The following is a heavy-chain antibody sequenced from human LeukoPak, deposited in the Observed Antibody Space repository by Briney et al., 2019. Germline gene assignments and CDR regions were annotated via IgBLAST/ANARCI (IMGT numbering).Heavy chain of an antibody. CDR3: ARVPPPDGTNYYYYYYMDV. V-gene: IGHV1-69*05. CDR1: GGTFSSYV. J-gene: IGHJ6*03. Sequence: GASVKVSCKASGGTFSSYVISWVRQAPGQGLEWMGGIIPIFGTANYAQKFQGRVTITTDESTSTAYMELSSLRSEDTAVYYCARVPPPDGTNYYYYYYMDVWGKGTTVTVSS. CDR2: IIPIFGTA.